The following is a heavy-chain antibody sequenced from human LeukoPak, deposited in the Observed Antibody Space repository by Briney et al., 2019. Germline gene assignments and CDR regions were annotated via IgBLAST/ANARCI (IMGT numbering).Heavy chain of an antibody. Sequence: QTGGSLRLSCAASGFTFSSYAMSWVRQAPGKGLEWVSAISGSGGSTYYADSVKGRFTISRDNAKNSLYLQMNSLRAEDTAVYYCATKITYYYDSSGYLDWGQGTLVTVSS. V-gene: IGHV3-23*01. CDR2: ISGSGGST. CDR3: ATKITYYYDSSGYLD. CDR1: GFTFSSYA. J-gene: IGHJ4*02. D-gene: IGHD3-22*01.